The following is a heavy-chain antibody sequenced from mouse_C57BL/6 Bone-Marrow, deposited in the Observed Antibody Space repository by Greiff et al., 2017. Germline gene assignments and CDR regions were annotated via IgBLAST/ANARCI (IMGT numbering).Heavy chain of an antibody. D-gene: IGHD1-1*01. Sequence: EVKLVESGEGLVKPGGSLKLSCAASGFTFSSYAMSWVRQTPEKRLEWVAYISSGGDYIYYADTVKGRFTISRDNARNTLYLQMSSLKSEDTAMYYCTREGYYGSVDDWGQGTTLTVSS. CDR3: TREGYYGSVDD. J-gene: IGHJ2*01. V-gene: IGHV5-9-1*02. CDR2: ISSGGDYI. CDR1: GFTFSSYA.